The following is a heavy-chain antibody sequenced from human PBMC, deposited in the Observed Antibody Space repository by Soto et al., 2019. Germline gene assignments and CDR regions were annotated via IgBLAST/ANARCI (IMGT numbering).Heavy chain of an antibody. V-gene: IGHV3-23*01. D-gene: IGHD3-3*01. CDR1: GFSFSSYA. CDR2: ISGSGGST. Sequence: XGSLRLSCAASGFSFSSYAMSWVRQAPGKGLEWVSAISGSGGSTYYADSVKGRFTISRDNSKNTLYLQMNSLRAEDTAVYYCAKDLASGSVFGVVIIPYYYYGMDVWGQGTTVTVSS. J-gene: IGHJ6*02. CDR3: AKDLASGSVFGVVIIPYYYYGMDV.